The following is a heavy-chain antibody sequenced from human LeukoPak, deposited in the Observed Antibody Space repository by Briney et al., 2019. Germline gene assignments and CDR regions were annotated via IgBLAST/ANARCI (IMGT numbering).Heavy chain of an antibody. D-gene: IGHD3-10*01. V-gene: IGHV3-73*01. J-gene: IGHJ4*02. CDR2: IRSKANSYAT. Sequence: GGSLKLSCAASGFTFSGSAMHWVRQASGKGLEWVGRIRSKANSYATAYAASVKGRFTISRDDSKNTAYLQMNSLKTEDTAVYYCTRLGYYYGSGSPNQYWGQGTLVTVSS. CDR3: TRLGYYYGSGSPNQY. CDR1: GFTFSGSA.